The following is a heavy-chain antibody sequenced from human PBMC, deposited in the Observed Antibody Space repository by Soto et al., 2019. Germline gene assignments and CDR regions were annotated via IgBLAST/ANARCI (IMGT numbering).Heavy chain of an antibody. Sequence: LRLSCAASGFTFSSYEMNWVRQAPGKGLEWVSYISSSGSTIYYADSVKGRFTISRDNAKNSLYLQMNSLRAEDTAVYYCARDPPKGSRRYGMDVWGQGTTVTVSS. CDR2: ISSSGSTI. D-gene: IGHD6-6*01. V-gene: IGHV3-48*03. CDR3: ARDPPKGSRRYGMDV. J-gene: IGHJ6*02. CDR1: GFTFSSYE.